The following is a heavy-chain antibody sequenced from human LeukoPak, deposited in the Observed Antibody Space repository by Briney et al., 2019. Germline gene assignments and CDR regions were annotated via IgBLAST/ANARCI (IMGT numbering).Heavy chain of an antibody. CDR3: TSDEAEDTSY. D-gene: IGHD1-26*01. V-gene: IGHV3-49*04. Sequence: GGSLRLSCTGSGFIFGDYAMNWVRQAPGKGPEWVGVIRSKAYGGTAEYAASVKGRFTISRDDSKSIAYLQMSSLKTEDTAVYYCTSDEAEDTSYWGQGTLVTVSS. J-gene: IGHJ4*02. CDR1: GFIFGDYA. CDR2: IRSKAYGGTA.